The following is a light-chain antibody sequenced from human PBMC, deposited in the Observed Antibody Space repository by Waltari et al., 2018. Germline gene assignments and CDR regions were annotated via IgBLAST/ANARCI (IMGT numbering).Light chain of an antibody. Sequence: EIVLTQSQDTLSLYPGESSTLSCNASQSVVSSYLAWYHQKPGQPPKLLISSVSSRATGIPDRFSGSGSGTEFTLTISRLEPEDFAVYYCQQYGCSSLSAVTFGGGTKVEVK. CDR3: QQYGCSSLSAVT. V-gene: IGKV3-20*01. J-gene: IGKJ4*01. CDR2: SVS. CDR1: QSVVSSY.